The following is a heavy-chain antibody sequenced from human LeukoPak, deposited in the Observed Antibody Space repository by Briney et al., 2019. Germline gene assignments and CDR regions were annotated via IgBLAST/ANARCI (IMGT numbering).Heavy chain of an antibody. D-gene: IGHD2-2*01. Sequence: GGSLRLSCAASGFTLSSYAMHWVRQAPGKGLEWVAVISYDGSNKYYADSVKGRFTISRDNSKNTLYLQMNSLRAEDTAVYYCARDSEDIVVVPAAAHYYYYYYMDVWGKGTTVTVSS. CDR1: GFTLSSYA. V-gene: IGHV3-30-3*01. CDR2: ISYDGSNK. CDR3: ARDSEDIVVVPAAAHYYYYYYMDV. J-gene: IGHJ6*03.